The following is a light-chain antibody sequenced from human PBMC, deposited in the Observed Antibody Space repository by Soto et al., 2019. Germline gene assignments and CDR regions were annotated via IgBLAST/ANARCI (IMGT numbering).Light chain of an antibody. CDR1: QSINTY. Sequence: ENVLTQSPATLSLSPGEGATLACRASQSINTYLAWYQQKPGQAPRLLIYDASKRATGIPARFSGSGSGTNCTLTISSLEPEDFSVYYCQQRRSWQVTFGQGTRLEIK. J-gene: IGKJ5*01. CDR3: QQRRSWQVT. V-gene: IGKV3D-11*02. CDR2: DAS.